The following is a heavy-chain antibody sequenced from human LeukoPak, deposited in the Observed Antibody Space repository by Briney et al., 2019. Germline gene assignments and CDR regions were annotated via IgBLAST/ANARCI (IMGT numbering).Heavy chain of an antibody. CDR3: AKGPLRGTAAAIDY. CDR2: ISYDGRNI. CDR1: GFTFNNYG. V-gene: IGHV3-30*18. D-gene: IGHD2-2*01. J-gene: IGHJ4*02. Sequence: SLRLSCAASGFTFNNYGMHWVRQAPGKGLEWVAVISYDGRNIHYPDSVKGRFTISRDISTDTPWLQMDSLRTEDTAVYYCAKGPLRGTAAAIDYWGQGTLVTVSS.